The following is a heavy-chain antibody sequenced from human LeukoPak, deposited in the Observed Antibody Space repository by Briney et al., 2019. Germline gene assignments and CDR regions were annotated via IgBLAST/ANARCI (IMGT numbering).Heavy chain of an antibody. CDR1: GGSINSYY. J-gene: IGHJ5*02. V-gene: IGHV4-59*01. CDR2: IYYSGST. CDR3: ARDRTIVGSSWFDP. D-gene: IGHD3-22*01. Sequence: SETLSLTCTVSGGSINSYYWSWIRQPPGKGLEWIGYIYYSGSTNYNPSLKSRVTISVDTSKNQFSLKLSSVTAADTAVYYCARDRTIVGSSWFDPWGQGTLVTVSS.